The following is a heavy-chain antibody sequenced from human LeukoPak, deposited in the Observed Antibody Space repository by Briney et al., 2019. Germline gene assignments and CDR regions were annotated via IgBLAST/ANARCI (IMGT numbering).Heavy chain of an antibody. CDR1: GYTFSSYF. V-gene: IGHV1-46*01. D-gene: IGHD2-21*02. CDR3: ARVDVTFGLIGDY. CDR2: INPSDGST. Sequence: ASVKVSCKASGYTFSSYFMHWVRQAPGQGLEWMGIINPSDGSTSYARELQGRDTMTRDTPTGTVYMELSGLRSEDTAVYYCARVDVTFGLIGDYWGQGTLVTVSS. J-gene: IGHJ4*02.